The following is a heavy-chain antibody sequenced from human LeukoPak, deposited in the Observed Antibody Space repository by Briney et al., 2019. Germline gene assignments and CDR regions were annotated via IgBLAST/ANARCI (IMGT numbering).Heavy chain of an antibody. CDR1: GGSITGYY. D-gene: IGHD1-14*01. CDR3: ARGSPTTNKGAYGWFDP. V-gene: IGHV4-4*07. J-gene: IGHJ5*02. CDR2: IYTSGST. Sequence: SETLSLTCSVSGGSITGYYWSWIRQPAGKGLEWIGRIYTSGSTNYNPSLKSRVTMSFGTSKNQFSLRLSSVTAADTAVYYCARGSPTTNKGAYGWFDPWGQGTLVTVSS.